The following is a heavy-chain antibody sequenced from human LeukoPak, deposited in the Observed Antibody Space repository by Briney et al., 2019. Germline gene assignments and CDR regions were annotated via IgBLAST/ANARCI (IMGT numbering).Heavy chain of an antibody. CDR1: GYIFTGYY. J-gene: IGHJ4*02. CDR3: ARHPYSGSYHFDY. D-gene: IGHD1-26*01. V-gene: IGHV1-2*02. CDR2: INPNSGGT. Sequence: ASVKVSCKASGYIFTGYYTHWVRQAPGQGLEWMGWINPNSGGTNSAQKFQGRVTMTRDTSISTAYMELSRLTSDVTAVYYCARHPYSGSYHFDYWGQGTLVTVSS.